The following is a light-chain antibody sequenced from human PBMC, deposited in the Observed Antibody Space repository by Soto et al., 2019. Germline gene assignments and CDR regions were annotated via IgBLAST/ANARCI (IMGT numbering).Light chain of an antibody. CDR1: QGISGW. CDR3: QRYDSFSMYT. Sequence: DIQMTQSPSTLSASVGDRVTITCRASQGISGWLAWYQQRPGKAPKVLIYDASKLESGVPSRFSGSGSGSEFTLTISSLQPDDFATYYCQRYDSFSMYTFGQGTKLDIK. V-gene: IGKV1-5*01. CDR2: DAS. J-gene: IGKJ2*01.